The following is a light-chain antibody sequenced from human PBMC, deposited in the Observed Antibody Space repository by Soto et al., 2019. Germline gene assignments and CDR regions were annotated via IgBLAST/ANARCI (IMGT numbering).Light chain of an antibody. V-gene: IGKV1-5*01. CDR2: DAS. CDR3: QQHNSSPWT. J-gene: IGKJ1*01. Sequence: DIQMTQSPSTLSASVGDRVTITCRASQSISDWLAWFQQKPGKATKVLIYDASTLESGVPSRFSGSGSGTEFPLTSSRLQPEDSATYKCQQHNSSPWTFVQGTRVDIK. CDR1: QSISDW.